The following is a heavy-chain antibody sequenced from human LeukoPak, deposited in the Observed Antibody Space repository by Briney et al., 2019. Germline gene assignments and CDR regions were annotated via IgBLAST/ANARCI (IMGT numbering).Heavy chain of an antibody. J-gene: IGHJ6*04. CDR2: ISGSGGST. Sequence: GGSLRLSCAASGFTFSSYAMSWVRQAPGKGLEWVSAISGSGGSTYYADSVKGRLTISRDNSKNTLYLQMNSLRAEDTAVYYCAKDPRGSYMPHVWGKGTTVTVCS. CDR3: AKDPRGSYMPHV. V-gene: IGHV3-23*01. CDR1: GFTFSSYA. D-gene: IGHD1-26*01.